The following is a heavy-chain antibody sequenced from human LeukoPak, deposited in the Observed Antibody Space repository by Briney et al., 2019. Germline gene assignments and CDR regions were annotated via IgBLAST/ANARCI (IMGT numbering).Heavy chain of an antibody. J-gene: IGHJ6*02. CDR1: GGTFSSYA. CDR3: AREAGSGSYRPKYYYYGMDV. D-gene: IGHD3-10*01. V-gene: IGHV1-69*13. Sequence: ASVKVSCKASGGTFSSYAISWVRQAPGQGLEWMGGIIPIFGTANYAQKFQGRVTITADESTSTAYMELSSLRSEDTAVHYCAREAGSGSYRPKYYYYGMDVWGQGTTVTVSS. CDR2: IIPIFGTA.